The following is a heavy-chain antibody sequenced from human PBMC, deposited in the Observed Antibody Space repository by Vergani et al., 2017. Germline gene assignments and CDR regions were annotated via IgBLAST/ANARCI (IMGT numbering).Heavy chain of an antibody. D-gene: IGHD6-13*01. CDR3: ARDSGSRVYHYFDY. J-gene: IGHJ4*02. CDR1: GFTFSSYG. Sequence: QVQLVESGGGVVQPGGSLRLSCAASGFTFSSYGMHWVRQAPGKGLEWVAFIRYDGSNKYYADSVKGRFTISRDNSKNTLYLQMNSRRAEDTAVYYCARDSGSRVYHYFDYWGQGTLVTVSS. CDR2: IRYDGSNK. V-gene: IGHV3-30*02.